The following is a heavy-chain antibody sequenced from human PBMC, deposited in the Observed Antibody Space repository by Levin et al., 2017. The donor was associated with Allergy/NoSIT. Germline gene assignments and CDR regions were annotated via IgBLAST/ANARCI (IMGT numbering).Heavy chain of an antibody. CDR2: ISWNSGSI. D-gene: IGHD2-2*01. J-gene: IGHJ4*02. CDR1: GFSFDDYA. Sequence: GGSLRLTCAVSGFSFDDYAMHWVRQAPGKGLEWVSGISWNSGSISYADSVKGRFTISRDNAKNSLSLQMNSLRVEDTALYYCAKMDCSSINCYPDFWGQGTRVTVSS. V-gene: IGHV3-9*01. CDR3: AKMDCSSINCYPDF.